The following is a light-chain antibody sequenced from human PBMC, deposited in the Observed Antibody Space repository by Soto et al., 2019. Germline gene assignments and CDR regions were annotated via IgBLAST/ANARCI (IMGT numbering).Light chain of an antibody. CDR2: KAS. Sequence: DIQMTPSPSTLSASVGDRVTITCRASQSISSWLAWYQQKPGKAPKLLIYKASSLESGVPSRFSGRGSGTEFTLTISSLQPDDFATYYCQQYNSYPWTFGQGTKVEIK. CDR1: QSISSW. J-gene: IGKJ1*01. CDR3: QQYNSYPWT. V-gene: IGKV1-5*03.